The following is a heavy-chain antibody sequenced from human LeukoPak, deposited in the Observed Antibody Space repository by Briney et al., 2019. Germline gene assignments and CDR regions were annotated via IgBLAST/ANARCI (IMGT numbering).Heavy chain of an antibody. CDR3: AKGIYGGEDY. Sequence: GGSLRLSCAASGLPFSSYGMYWVRQAPGKGLEWVSGISGSGGSTYYADSVKGRFTIARDNSKNTLYLQMNSPRAEDTAVYDCAKGIYGGEDYWGQGTLVTVSS. CDR1: GLPFSSYG. V-gene: IGHV3-23*01. CDR2: ISGSGGST. J-gene: IGHJ4*02. D-gene: IGHD4-23*01.